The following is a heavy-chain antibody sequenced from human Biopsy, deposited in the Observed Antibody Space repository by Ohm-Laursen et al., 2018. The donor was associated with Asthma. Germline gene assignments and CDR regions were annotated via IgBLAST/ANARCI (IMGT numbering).Heavy chain of an antibody. V-gene: IGHV1-69*13. CDR3: ARGQKSPGDRWFDP. Sequence: SVKVSCKASGDIFSSFGIKWVRQAPGQGLEWMGGIIPIYGTTHTAQKFQGRVTITADEFTSTAYMDLTSLRSDDTALYYCARGQKSPGDRWFDPWGQGTLVTVSS. D-gene: IGHD7-27*01. CDR2: IIPIYGTT. J-gene: IGHJ5*02. CDR1: GDIFSSFG.